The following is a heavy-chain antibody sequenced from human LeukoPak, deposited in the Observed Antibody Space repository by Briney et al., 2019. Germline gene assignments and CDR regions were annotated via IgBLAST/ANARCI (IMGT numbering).Heavy chain of an antibody. Sequence: ASVKVSCKASGYNFTSYYMHWVRQAPGQGLEWMGIINPSGGSTHYAQKFQGRVTVTRDMSTNTVYMELTSLGSEDTAVYYCARDRGAYYYYMDVWGKGTTVTVSS. CDR3: ARDRGAYYYYMDV. V-gene: IGHV1-46*01. D-gene: IGHD3-10*01. CDR2: INPSGGST. J-gene: IGHJ6*03. CDR1: GYNFTSYY.